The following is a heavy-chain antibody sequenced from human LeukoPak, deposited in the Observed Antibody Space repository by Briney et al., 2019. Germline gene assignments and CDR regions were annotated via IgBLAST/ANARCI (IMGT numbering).Heavy chain of an antibody. CDR1: GGSISSSSYY. CDR3: ARQALMYSSSGLNFDY. Sequence: PSETLSLTCTVSGGSISSSSYYWGWIRQPPGKGLEWIGGIYYSGSTYYNPSLKSRVTISVDTSKNQFSLKLSSVTAADTAVYYCARQALMYSSSGLNFDYWGQGTLVTVSS. J-gene: IGHJ4*02. V-gene: IGHV4-39*01. CDR2: IYYSGST. D-gene: IGHD6-6*01.